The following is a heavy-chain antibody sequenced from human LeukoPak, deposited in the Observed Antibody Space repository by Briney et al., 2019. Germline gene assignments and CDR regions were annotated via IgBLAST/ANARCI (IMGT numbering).Heavy chain of an antibody. D-gene: IGHD2-15*01. V-gene: IGHV1-69*04. CDR2: IIPILGIA. J-gene: IGHJ4*02. CDR1: GGTFSSYA. CDR3: ARFRWMVGVRYFDY. Sequence: SVKVSCKASGGTFSSYAISWVRQAPGRGLEWMGRIIPILGIANYAQKFQGRVTITADKSTSTAYMELSSLRSEDTAVYYCARFRWMVGVRYFDYWGQGTLVTVSS.